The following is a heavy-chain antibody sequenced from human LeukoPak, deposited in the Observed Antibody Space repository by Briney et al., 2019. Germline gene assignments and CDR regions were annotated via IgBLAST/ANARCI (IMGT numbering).Heavy chain of an antibody. V-gene: IGHV3-74*01. CDR2: INSDGSST. J-gene: IGHJ6*03. CDR1: GFTFSSYW. Sequence: GGSLRLSCAASGFTFSSYWMHWVRQAPGKGLVWVSRINSDGSSTSYADSVKGRFTISRDTSKNTLYLQMNSLRAEDTAVYYCAKSGVGITGTTSYYYYYMDVWGKGATVTVSS. D-gene: IGHD1-7*01. CDR3: AKSGVGITGTTSYYYYYMDV.